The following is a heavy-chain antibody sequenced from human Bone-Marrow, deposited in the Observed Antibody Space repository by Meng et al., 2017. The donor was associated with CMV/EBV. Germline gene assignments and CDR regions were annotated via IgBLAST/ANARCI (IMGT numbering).Heavy chain of an antibody. Sequence: GESLKISCAASGFTFSTYAMNWVRQAPGKGLEWISAVSTGGSTNYADSVKGRFTVSRDNSNNTLYLQMNDLRAEDTALYYCARGDQLLGRGGFWGQGTLVTGSS. V-gene: IGHV3-23*01. J-gene: IGHJ4*02. CDR2: VSTGGST. D-gene: IGHD2-2*01. CDR1: GFTFSTYA. CDR3: ARGDQLLGRGGF.